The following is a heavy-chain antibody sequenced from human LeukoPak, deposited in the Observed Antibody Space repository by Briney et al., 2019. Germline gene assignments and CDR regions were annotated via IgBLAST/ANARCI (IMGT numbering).Heavy chain of an antibody. Sequence: GGSLRLSCAASGFTFSNDYMHWVRQAPGKGLVWVSRLKSDGTDTGYADSVKGRFTISRDNAKSTLYLQMNSLRAEDTAVYYCARANRYLDSWGQGTLVTVSS. D-gene: IGHD1-14*01. CDR2: LKSDGTDT. CDR3: ARANRYLDS. V-gene: IGHV3-74*01. J-gene: IGHJ4*02. CDR1: GFTFSNDY.